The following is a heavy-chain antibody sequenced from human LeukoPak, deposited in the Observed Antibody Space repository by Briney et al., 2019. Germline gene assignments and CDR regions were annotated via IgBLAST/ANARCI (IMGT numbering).Heavy chain of an antibody. J-gene: IGHJ4*02. V-gene: IGHV1-69*13. CDR2: IIPIFGTA. CDR1: GGTFSIYA. D-gene: IGHD3-22*01. Sequence: ASVKVSCKASGGTFSIYAISWVRQAPGQGLEWMGGIIPIFGTANYAQKFQGRVTITADESTSTAYMELSSLRSEDTAAYYCARALYYYDSSGYYYFDYWGQGTLVTVSS. CDR3: ARALYYYDSSGYYYFDY.